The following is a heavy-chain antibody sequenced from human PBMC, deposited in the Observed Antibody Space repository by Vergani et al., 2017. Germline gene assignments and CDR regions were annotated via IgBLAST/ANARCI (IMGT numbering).Heavy chain of an antibody. D-gene: IGHD6-13*01. J-gene: IGHJ4*02. V-gene: IGHV3-48*03. CDR3: AREDEAAADSQIDY. CDR2: ISSSGSTI. Sequence: EVQLVESGGGLVQPGGSLRLSCAASGFTFSSYEMNWVRQAPGKGLEWVSYISSSGSTIYYADSVKGRFTISRDNAKNSLYLQMNSLRAEDTAVYYCAREDEAAADSQIDYWGQGTLVTVSS. CDR1: GFTFSSYE.